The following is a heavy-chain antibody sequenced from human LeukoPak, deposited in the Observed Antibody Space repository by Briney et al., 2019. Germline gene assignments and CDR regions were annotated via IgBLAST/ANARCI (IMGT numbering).Heavy chain of an antibody. CDR3: ARDRIAAAGTRGFDY. J-gene: IGHJ4*02. CDR1: GGSISSYY. CDR2: IYYSGNT. V-gene: IGHV4-59*01. D-gene: IGHD6-13*01. Sequence: PSETLSLTCTVSGGSISSYYWSWIRQPPGKGLEWIGYIYYSGNTNNNPSLKSRVTISVDTSKNQFSLKLSSVTAADTAVYYCARDRIAAAGTRGFDYWGQGTLVTVSS.